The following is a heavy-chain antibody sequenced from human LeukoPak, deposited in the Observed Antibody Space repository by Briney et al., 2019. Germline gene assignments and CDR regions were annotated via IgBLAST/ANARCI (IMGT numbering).Heavy chain of an antibody. CDR1: GYTFTGYY. J-gene: IGHJ3*02. V-gene: IGHV1-2*02. CDR3: ARLPDILTAFDI. D-gene: IGHD3-9*01. Sequence: GASVKVSCRASGYTFTGYYMHWVRQAPGQGLEWMGWINPNSGGTNYAQKFQGRVTMTRDTSISTAYMELSRLRSDDTAVYYCARLPDILTAFDIWGQGTMVTVSS. CDR2: INPNSGGT.